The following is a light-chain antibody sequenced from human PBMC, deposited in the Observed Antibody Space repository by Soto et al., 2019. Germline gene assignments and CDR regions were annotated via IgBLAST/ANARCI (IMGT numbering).Light chain of an antibody. CDR2: EVT. V-gene: IGLV2-23*02. CDR1: SSDVGKYKF. J-gene: IGLJ3*02. CDR3: CSHAGSGTLM. Sequence: QSALTQPASVSGSPGQSISISCTGTSSDVGKYKFVSWYQQHPGKAPKLILYEVTQRPSGVSNRFSGSKSGNTASLTISGLQAEYEGAYYCCSHAGSGTLMFGGGTKLTVL.